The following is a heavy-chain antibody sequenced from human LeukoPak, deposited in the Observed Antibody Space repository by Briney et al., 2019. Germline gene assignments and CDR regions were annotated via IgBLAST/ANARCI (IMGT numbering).Heavy chain of an antibody. D-gene: IGHD1-26*01. CDR2: ISAYNGNT. Sequence: GASVKVSCKASGYTFTDYGIGWVRQAPGQGLEWMGWISAYNGNTKYAQNFQARVTMTTDTSTTTVYMELRTLRSDDTAVYYCARDAVGATAFDYWGQGTLVTVSS. CDR1: GYTFTDYG. J-gene: IGHJ4*02. V-gene: IGHV1-18*01. CDR3: ARDAVGATAFDY.